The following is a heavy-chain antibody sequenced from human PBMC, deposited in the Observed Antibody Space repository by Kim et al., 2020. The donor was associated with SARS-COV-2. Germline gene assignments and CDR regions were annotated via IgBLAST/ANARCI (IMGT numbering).Heavy chain of an antibody. CDR1: GFTFSSYA. V-gene: IGHV3-23*01. D-gene: IGHD3-10*02. Sequence: GGSLRLSCAASGFTFSSYAMSWVRQAPGKGLEWVSGIYGSGSSTYYADSVKGRFTISRDNSKNTLYLQMNSLRAEDTAVYSCAKDLSLFVEGQKFVYWGHGTLVT. J-gene: IGHJ4*01. CDR3: AKDLSLFVEGQKFVY. CDR2: IYGSGSST.